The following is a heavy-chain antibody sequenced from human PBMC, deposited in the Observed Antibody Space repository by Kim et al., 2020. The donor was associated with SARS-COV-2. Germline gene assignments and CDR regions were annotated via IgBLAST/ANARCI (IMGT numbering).Heavy chain of an antibody. J-gene: IGHJ5*02. V-gene: IGHV4-31*03. CDR2: IYYSGST. CDR1: GGSISSGGYY. Sequence: SETLSLTCTVSGGSISSGGYYWSWIRQHPGKGLEWIGYIYYSGSTYYNPSLKSRVTISVDTSKNQFSLKLSSVTAADTAVYYCASSPWGAPPSNIAVAGGRNWFDPWGQGTLVTVSS. D-gene: IGHD6-19*01. CDR3: ASSPWGAPPSNIAVAGGRNWFDP.